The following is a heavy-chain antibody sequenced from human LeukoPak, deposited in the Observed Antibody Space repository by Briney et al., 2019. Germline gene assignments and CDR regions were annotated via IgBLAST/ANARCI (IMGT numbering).Heavy chain of an antibody. J-gene: IGHJ6*03. Sequence: PGGSLRLSCAASGFTFSSYWMSWVRQAPGKGLEWVANIKQDGSEKYYVDFVKGRFTISRDNAKNSLYLQMNSLRAEDTAVYYCARWVVVVPDYYYYMDVWGKGTTVTVSS. CDR3: ARWVVVVPDYYYYMDV. CDR2: IKQDGSEK. CDR1: GFTFSSYW. D-gene: IGHD2-2*01. V-gene: IGHV3-7*01.